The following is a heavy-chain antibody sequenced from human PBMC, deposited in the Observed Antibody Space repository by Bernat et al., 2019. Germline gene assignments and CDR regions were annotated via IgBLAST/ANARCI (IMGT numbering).Heavy chain of an antibody. CDR2: INEDGSEE. V-gene: IGHV3-7*01. Sequence: EVQLVESGGGLVQPGGSRRLSGVGSGFSFSSYWMTWFRQPPGKGLEWVASINEDGSEEQYVDSVKGRFTISRDNTKNSLYLQMNSLRVEDTAVFYCAKRPGYQIGMEVWGQGTTVTVSS. CDR3: AKRPGYQIGMEV. D-gene: IGHD6-13*01. J-gene: IGHJ6*02. CDR1: GFSFSSYW.